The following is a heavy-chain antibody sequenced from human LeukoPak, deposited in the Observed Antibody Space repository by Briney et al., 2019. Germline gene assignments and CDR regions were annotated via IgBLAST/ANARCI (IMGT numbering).Heavy chain of an antibody. CDR1: GGSINNYY. CDR3: ARDFLLTGDWDAFDI. D-gene: IGHD7-27*01. Sequence: PSETLSLTCTVSGGSINNYYWSWIRQPAGKGLEWIGRIYTGGSASYNPSLKSRVTMSVDTSKNQIFLKLTSVTAADTAVYYCARDFLLTGDWDAFDIWGQGTMVTVSS. J-gene: IGHJ3*02. CDR2: IYTGGSA. V-gene: IGHV4-4*07.